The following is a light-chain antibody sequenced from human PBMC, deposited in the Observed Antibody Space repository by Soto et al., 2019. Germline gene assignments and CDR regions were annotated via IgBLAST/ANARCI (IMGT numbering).Light chain of an antibody. V-gene: IGKV3D-20*01. Sequence: DIVLTQSPATLSFSPGERSTLSCGSSQSVSSSRLAWYQQKPALAPRLLIYDASSRATGIPDRFSGSGSGTDFTLTISRLEPEDFAVYYCQQYGSSPITFGQGTRLEIK. CDR1: QSVSSSR. CDR2: DAS. CDR3: QQYGSSPIT. J-gene: IGKJ5*01.